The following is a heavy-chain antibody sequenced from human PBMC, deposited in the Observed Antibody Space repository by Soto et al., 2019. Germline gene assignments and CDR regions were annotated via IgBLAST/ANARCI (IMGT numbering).Heavy chain of an antibody. CDR1: GGSISSGDSY. Sequence: QVQLQESGPGLVKPSQTLSLTCTVSGGSISSGDSYWSWIRQPPGKGLEWIGYTYYSGSTYYNPSLKSRITTSLDTSKIQFSLKLSPVTAADTAVYYCARVGSSIEVRPVDYWGQGTLVTVSS. D-gene: IGHD6-6*01. J-gene: IGHJ4*02. CDR2: TYYSGST. CDR3: ARVGSSIEVRPVDY. V-gene: IGHV4-30-4*01.